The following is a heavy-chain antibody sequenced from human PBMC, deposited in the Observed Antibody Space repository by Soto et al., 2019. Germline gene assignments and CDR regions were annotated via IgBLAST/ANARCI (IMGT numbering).Heavy chain of an antibody. V-gene: IGHV4-59*01. J-gene: IGHJ3*02. CDR3: ARACSGGSCYSSNAFDI. CDR2: IYYSVT. CDR1: GGSISSYY. Sequence: PSETLSLTCSVSGGSISSYYWSWIRQPPGKGLEWIAYIYYSVTSYNPSLKSRVSISLDTSKNQFSLKLSSVTAEDTAVYYCARACSGGSCYSSNAFDIWGQGTMVTVSS. D-gene: IGHD2-15*01.